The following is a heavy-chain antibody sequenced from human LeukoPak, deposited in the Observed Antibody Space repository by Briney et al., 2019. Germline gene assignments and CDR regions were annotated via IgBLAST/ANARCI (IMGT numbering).Heavy chain of an antibody. CDR3: ARVSPPNYDFWSGYYPYYFDY. CDR1: GFTFSSYW. CDR2: ISSSSSYI. V-gene: IGHV3-21*01. J-gene: IGHJ4*02. D-gene: IGHD3-3*01. Sequence: GGSLRLSCAASGFTFSSYWMSWVRQAPGKGLEWVSSISSSSSYIYYADSVKGRFTISRDNAKNSLYLQMNSLRAEDTAVYYCARVSPPNYDFWSGYYPYYFDYWGQGTLVTVSS.